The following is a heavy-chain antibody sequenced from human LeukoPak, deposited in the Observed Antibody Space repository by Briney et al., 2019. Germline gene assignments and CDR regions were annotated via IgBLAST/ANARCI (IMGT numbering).Heavy chain of an antibody. CDR1: GFTFSSYG. D-gene: IGHD2-15*01. CDR3: AKDYSYYYYYMDV. J-gene: IGHJ6*03. Sequence: GGSLRLSCAASGFTFSSYGMHWVRQAPGKGLEWVAFIRYDGSNKYYADSVKGRFTISRDNSKNTLYLQMNSLRAEDTAVYYCAKDYSYYYYYMDVWGKGTTVTVSS. CDR2: IRYDGSNK. V-gene: IGHV3-30*02.